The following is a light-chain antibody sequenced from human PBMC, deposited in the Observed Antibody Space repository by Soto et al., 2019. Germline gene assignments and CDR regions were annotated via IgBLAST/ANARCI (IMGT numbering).Light chain of an antibody. V-gene: IGLV2-14*01. CDR1: SSDVGRYNY. J-gene: IGLJ1*01. CDR3: SSFTSSSTYV. CDR2: DVS. Sequence: QSVLTQPASVSGSPGQSITISCTGTSSDVGRYNYVSWYQQHPGKAPKLTIYDVSNRPSGVSSRFSGSKSGNTASLTISGLQAEDEADYYCSSFTSSSTYVFGTGTKVPS.